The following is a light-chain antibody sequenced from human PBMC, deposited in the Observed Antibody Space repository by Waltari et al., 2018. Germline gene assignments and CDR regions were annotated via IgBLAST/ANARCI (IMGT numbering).Light chain of an antibody. Sequence: DIVMTQSPLSLSVTPGEPDSIACRSSQSILRSTGYNFLDWYLQKPGQPPQLLISLGSDRASGVPDRFSGSGTGTDFTLKISRVEAEDVGIYYCMQALHTPTTFGPGTKVDIK. CDR2: LGS. J-gene: IGKJ3*01. CDR1: QSILRSTGYNF. CDR3: MQALHTPTT. V-gene: IGKV2-28*01.